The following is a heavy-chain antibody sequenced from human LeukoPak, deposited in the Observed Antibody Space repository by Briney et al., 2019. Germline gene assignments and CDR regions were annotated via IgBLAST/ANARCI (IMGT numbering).Heavy chain of an antibody. CDR3: ARRGMDSPPNIVATIYHGYFDY. CDR1: GFTFSSYA. Sequence: GGSLRLSCAASGFTFSSYAMHWVRQAPGKGLEWVAVISYDGSNKYYADSVKGRFTISRDNSKNTLYLQMNSLRAEDTALYYCARRGMDSPPNIVATIYHGYFDYWGQGTLVTVSS. J-gene: IGHJ4*02. D-gene: IGHD5-12*01. V-gene: IGHV3-30-3*01. CDR2: ISYDGSNK.